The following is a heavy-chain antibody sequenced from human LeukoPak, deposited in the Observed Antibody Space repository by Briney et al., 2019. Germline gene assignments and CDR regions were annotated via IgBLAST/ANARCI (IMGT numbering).Heavy chain of an antibody. V-gene: IGHV1-69*01. CDR1: GGTFSSYA. Sequence: ASVKVSCKASGGTFSSYAISWVRQAPGQGLEWMGGIFPIFGTANYAQKFQGRVTITADESTSTAYMELSSLRSEDTAVYYCARSFYGGPTSKYYFDYWGQGTLVTVSS. J-gene: IGHJ4*02. D-gene: IGHD4-23*01. CDR2: IFPIFGTA. CDR3: ARSFYGGPTSKYYFDY.